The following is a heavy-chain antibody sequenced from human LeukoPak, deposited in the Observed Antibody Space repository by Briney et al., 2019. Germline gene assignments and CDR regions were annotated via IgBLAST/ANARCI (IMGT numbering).Heavy chain of an antibody. CDR3: TTDIAAAGYFDY. V-gene: IGHV3-15*01. CDR2: IKSKTDGGTT. J-gene: IGHJ4*02. CDR1: GFTFSNAW. Sequence: GGCLRLSCAASGFTFSNAWMSWVRQAPGKGLEWVGRIKSKTDGGTTNYAPPVKGRFTISRDDSKNTLYLQMNSLKTEDTAVYYCTTDIAAAGYFDYWGQGTLVTVSS. D-gene: IGHD6-13*01.